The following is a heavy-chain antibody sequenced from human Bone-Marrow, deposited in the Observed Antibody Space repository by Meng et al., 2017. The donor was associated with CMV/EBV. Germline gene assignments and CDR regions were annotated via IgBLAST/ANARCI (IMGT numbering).Heavy chain of an antibody. CDR3: ARDLITEGGYYLDY. D-gene: IGHD3-3*01. Sequence: GGSLRLSCAASGFTVSSNYMSWVRQAPGKGLEWVSVIYSGGSTYYADSVKGRFTISRDNSKNTLYLQMNSLRAEDTAVYYCARDLITEGGYYLDYWGQGTLVTASS. V-gene: IGHV3-53*01. CDR2: IYSGGST. CDR1: GFTVSSNY. J-gene: IGHJ4*02.